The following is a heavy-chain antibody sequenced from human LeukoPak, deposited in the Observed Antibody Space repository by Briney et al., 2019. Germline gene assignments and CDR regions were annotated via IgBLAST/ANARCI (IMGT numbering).Heavy chain of an antibody. CDR1: GYSISSGYY. CDR3: ERIGGDFCSHAYDPIDD. D-gene: IGHD2-15*01. CDR2: ISQSGST. J-gene: IGHJ4*02. V-gene: IGHV4-38-2*01. Sequence: PSETLSLTCAVSGYSISSGYYWAWIRQSPGKGPEWIASISQSGSTYYNPSLKSRVTISVDTSKNKFSLNLNFVTAADTAVYYCERIGGDFCSHAYDPIDDWGQGTLVTVSS.